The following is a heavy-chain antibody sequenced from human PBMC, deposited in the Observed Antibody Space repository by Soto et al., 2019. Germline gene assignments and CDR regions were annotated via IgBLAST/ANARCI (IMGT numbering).Heavy chain of an antibody. Sequence: ASVKVSCKASGYTFTSYDINWVRQATGQGLEWMGWMNPNSGNTGYAQKFQGRVTMTRNTSISTAYMELSSLRSEDTAVYYCASAKYRIVTTRDQFDYWGQGTLVTVSS. CDR2: MNPNSGNT. D-gene: IGHD1-1*01. CDR3: ASAKYRIVTTRDQFDY. J-gene: IGHJ4*02. CDR1: GYTFTSYD. V-gene: IGHV1-8*01.